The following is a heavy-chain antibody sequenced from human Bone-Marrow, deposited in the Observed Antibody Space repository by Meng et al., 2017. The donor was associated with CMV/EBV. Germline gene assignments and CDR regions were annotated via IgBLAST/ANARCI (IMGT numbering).Heavy chain of an antibody. CDR2: INSDGRST. CDR3: ASSKGYFLYNDRGY. D-gene: IGHD2/OR15-2a*01. Sequence: GGSLRLSCAASGFTFSSYWMHWVRQAPGKGMVWVSRINSDGRSTTYADSVKGRFTISRDNAKNTLYLKMSSLIAEDTAVYYCASSKGYFLYNDRGYWGQGTLVTVSS. CDR1: GFTFSSYW. V-gene: IGHV3-74*01. J-gene: IGHJ4*02.